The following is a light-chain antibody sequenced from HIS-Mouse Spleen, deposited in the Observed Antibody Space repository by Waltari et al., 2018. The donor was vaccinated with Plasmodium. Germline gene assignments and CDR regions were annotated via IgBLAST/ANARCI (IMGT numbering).Light chain of an antibody. CDR2: EGS. Sequence: QSALTQPASVSGSPGQSITISCTGTSSAVGSYNLVSWYQQHPGKAPKLMIYEGSKRPSGVSNRCSGSKSGNTASLTISGLQAEDEADYYCCSYAGSSTFVVFGGGTKLTVL. V-gene: IGLV2-23*03. J-gene: IGLJ2*01. CDR3: CSYAGSSTFVV. CDR1: SSAVGSYNL.